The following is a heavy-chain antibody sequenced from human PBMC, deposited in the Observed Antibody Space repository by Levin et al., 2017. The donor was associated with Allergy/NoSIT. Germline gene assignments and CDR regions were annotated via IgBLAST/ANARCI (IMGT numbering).Heavy chain of an antibody. V-gene: IGHV3-30-3*01. CDR2: ISYDGSNK. CDR1: GFTFSSYA. D-gene: IGHD2-2*01. CDR3: ARETWDIVVVPAATGYGMDV. J-gene: IGHJ6*02. Sequence: GGSLRLSCAASGFTFSSYAMHWVRQAPGKGLEWVAVISYDGSNKYYADSVKGRFTISRDNSKNTLYLQMNSLRAEDTAVYYCARETWDIVVVPAATGYGMDVWGQGTTVTVSS.